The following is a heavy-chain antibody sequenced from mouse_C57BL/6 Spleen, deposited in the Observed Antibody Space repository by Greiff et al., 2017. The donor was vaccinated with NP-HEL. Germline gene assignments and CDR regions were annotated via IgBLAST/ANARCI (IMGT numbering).Heavy chain of an antibody. Sequence: VQLQQSVAELVRPGASVKLSCTASGFNIKNTYMPWVQQRPAQGLAWIGRIDPANGNTKYAPKFQGKATITADTSSHTAYLQLSSLPSEDTAIYYCARWGDAMDYWGQGTSVTVSA. J-gene: IGHJ4*01. CDR3: ARWGDAMDY. CDR2: IDPANGNT. CDR1: GFNIKNTY. V-gene: IGHV14-3*01.